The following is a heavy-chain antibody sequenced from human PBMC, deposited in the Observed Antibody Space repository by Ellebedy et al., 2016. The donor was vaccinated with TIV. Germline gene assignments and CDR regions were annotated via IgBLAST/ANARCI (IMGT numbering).Heavy chain of an antibody. CDR2: ISYSGDLM. CDR1: GFTFSGYY. V-gene: IGHV3-11*01. D-gene: IGHD6-13*01. J-gene: IGHJ4*02. Sequence: PGGSLRLSCAASGFTFSGYYMSWFRQAPGKGPEWVSYISYSGDLMYYADSVKGRFTTSRENAGNSLYLQMNSLRAEDTAVYYCARLGVRAAAGASDYWGQGTLAIVSS. CDR3: ARLGVRAAAGASDY.